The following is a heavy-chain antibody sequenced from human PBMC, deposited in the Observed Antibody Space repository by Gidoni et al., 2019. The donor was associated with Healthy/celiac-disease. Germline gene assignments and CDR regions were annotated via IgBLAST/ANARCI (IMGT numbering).Heavy chain of an antibody. CDR1: AYTFTSYG. D-gene: IGHD3-3*01. Sequence: QVQLVQSGAEVKKPGASVKVSCKASAYTFTSYGISWVRPAPGQGLEWMGWISAYKGNTNYAQKLQGRVTMTTDTSTSTAYMELRSLRSYDTAVYYCARVNDFWSGYDYDYWGQGTLVTVSS. J-gene: IGHJ4*02. CDR3: ARVNDFWSGYDYDY. CDR2: ISAYKGNT. V-gene: IGHV1-18*01.